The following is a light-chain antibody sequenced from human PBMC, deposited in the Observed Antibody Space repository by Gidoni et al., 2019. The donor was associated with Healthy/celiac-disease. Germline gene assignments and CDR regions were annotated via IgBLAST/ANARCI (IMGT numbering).Light chain of an antibody. Sequence: SALPQPRSVSGSPGQSVNISCTGTSSDVGGYNYVSWYQQHPGKAPKLMIYDVSKRPSGVPDRFSGSKSGNTASLTISGLQAEDEADYYCCSYAGSYTVVFGGGTKLTVL. CDR2: DVS. J-gene: IGLJ2*01. CDR3: CSYAGSYTVV. V-gene: IGLV2-11*01. CDR1: SSDVGGYNY.